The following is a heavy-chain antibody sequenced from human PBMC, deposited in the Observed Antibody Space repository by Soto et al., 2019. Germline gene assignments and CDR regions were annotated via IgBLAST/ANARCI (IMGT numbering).Heavy chain of an antibody. J-gene: IGHJ6*02. CDR1: GGSISSSTYY. CDR2: IYYSGST. V-gene: IGHV4-39*01. D-gene: IGHD1-7*01. CDR3: ARLPLELGFYYYYGMDV. Sequence: QLQLQESGPGLVKPSETLSLTCTVSGGSISSSTYYWGWIRQPPGKGLEWIGSIYYSGSTYYNPSLTSRVTISVDTSKNEFSLKLSSVTAADTAVYYCARLPLELGFYYYYGMDVWGQGTTVTVSS.